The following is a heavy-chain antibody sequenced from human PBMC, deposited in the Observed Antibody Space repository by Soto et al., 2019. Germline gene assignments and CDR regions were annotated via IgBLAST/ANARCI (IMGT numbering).Heavy chain of an antibody. V-gene: IGHV1-69*13. J-gene: IGHJ5*02. CDR1: GGTFSSYA. D-gene: IGHD3-22*01. CDR2: IIPIFGTA. CDR3: ARDGWSYYDSSGYYYRWFDP. Sequence: GASVKVSCKASGGTFSSYAISWVRQAPGQGLEWMGGIIPIFGTANYAQKFQGRVTITADESTSTAYMELSSLRSEDTAVYYCARDGWSYYDSSGYYYRWFDPWGQGTLVTVSS.